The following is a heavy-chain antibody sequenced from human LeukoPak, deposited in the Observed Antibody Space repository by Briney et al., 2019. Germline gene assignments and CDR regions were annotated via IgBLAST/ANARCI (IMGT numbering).Heavy chain of an antibody. Sequence: ASVKVSCKASGYTFTGHCMHWVRQAPGQGLEWMGRINPNSGGTNYAQKFQGRVTMTRDTSISTAYMELSRLRSDDTAVYYCARNSRGEGDYWGQGTLVTVSS. CDR3: ARNSRGEGDY. V-gene: IGHV1-2*06. J-gene: IGHJ4*02. CDR1: GYTFTGHC. CDR2: INPNSGGT. D-gene: IGHD4-11*01.